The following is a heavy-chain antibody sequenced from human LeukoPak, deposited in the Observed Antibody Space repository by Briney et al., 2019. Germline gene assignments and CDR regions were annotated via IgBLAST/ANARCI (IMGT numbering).Heavy chain of an antibody. V-gene: IGHV3-21*01. Sequence: PGGSLRLSCAASGFSFSSYSMNWVRQAPGKGLEWVSSISSSSSYIYYADSVKGRFTISRDNAKNSLYLQMNSLRAEDTAVYYCARDRGILRSSPYDAFDICGQGTMVTVSS. CDR1: GFSFSSYS. D-gene: IGHD2-15*01. CDR2: ISSSSSYI. CDR3: ARDRGILRSSPYDAFDI. J-gene: IGHJ3*02.